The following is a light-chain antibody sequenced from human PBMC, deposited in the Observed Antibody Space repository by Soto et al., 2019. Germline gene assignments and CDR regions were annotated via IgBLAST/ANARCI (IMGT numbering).Light chain of an antibody. Sequence: QSVLTQPPSVTGAPGQRVTISFTGNNSNIGAGSGVNWYQQFPDKATKLLIYANTPRPSGVPDRFSGSTSATSASLAITGLQTQDEADYYCQSFDSSLTGLIFGGGTKPAVL. J-gene: IGLJ2*01. V-gene: IGLV1-40*01. CDR1: NSNIGAGSG. CDR3: QSFDSSLTGLI. CDR2: ANT.